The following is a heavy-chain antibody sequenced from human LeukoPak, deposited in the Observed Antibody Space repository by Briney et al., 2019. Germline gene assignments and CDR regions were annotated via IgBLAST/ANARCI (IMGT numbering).Heavy chain of an antibody. CDR3: ARVGVEYYDFWSGVYYYYGMDV. J-gene: IGHJ6*02. Sequence: GGSLRLSCAASGFTFSSYAMHWVRQAPGKGLEWVAVISYDGSNKYYADSVKGRFTISRDNAKNSLYLQMNSLRAEDTAVYYCARVGVEYYDFWSGVYYYYGMDVWGQGTTVTVSS. CDR1: GFTFSSYA. CDR2: ISYDGSNK. D-gene: IGHD3-3*01. V-gene: IGHV3-30*04.